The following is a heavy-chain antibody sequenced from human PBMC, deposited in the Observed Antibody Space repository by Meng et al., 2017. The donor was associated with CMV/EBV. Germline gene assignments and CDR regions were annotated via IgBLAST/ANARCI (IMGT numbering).Heavy chain of an antibody. Sequence: SVKVSCKASGGTFSNFAISWVRQAPGQGLEWMGGIIPILTITNYAQKFQGRVTITADRSTSTAYMELNSLTSDDTAVYYCAWRYVAPAAMNDYSGMDVWGQGTTVTVSS. V-gene: IGHV1-69*10. CDR3: AWRYVAPAAMNDYSGMDV. J-gene: IGHJ6*02. CDR1: GGTFSNFA. CDR2: IIPILTIT. D-gene: IGHD2-2*01.